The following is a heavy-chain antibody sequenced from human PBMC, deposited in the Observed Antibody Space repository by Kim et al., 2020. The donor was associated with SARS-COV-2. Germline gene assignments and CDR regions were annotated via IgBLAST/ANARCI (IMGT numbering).Heavy chain of an antibody. CDR1: GLPFSRNS. Sequence: GGSLRLSCAASGLPFSRNSLSWFRQAPGKVLEWVADIKHDGTTYYEVAVKSRFTVSRDNSRNKSQLQLISMLAADTAADYCSGKRGYWVCGRCYPW. CDR2: IKHDGTT. D-gene: IGHD2-15*01. CDR3: SGKRGYWVCGRCYP. V-gene: IGHV3-23*01. J-gene: IGHJ5*02.